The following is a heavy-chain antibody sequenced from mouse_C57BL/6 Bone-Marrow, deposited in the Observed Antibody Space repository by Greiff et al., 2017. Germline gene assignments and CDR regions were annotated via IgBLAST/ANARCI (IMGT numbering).Heavy chain of an antibody. D-gene: IGHD2-3*01. J-gene: IGHJ3*01. Sequence: VQLVESGAELARPGASVKLSCKASGYTFTSYGISWVKQRPGQGLEWIGEIYPRSGNTYYNEKFKGKATLTADKSSSTAYMELRSLTSEDSAVYFCARWVYDGYYGFAYWGQGTLVTVSA. CDR3: ARWVYDGYYGFAY. CDR2: IYPRSGNT. V-gene: IGHV1-81*01. CDR1: GYTFTSYG.